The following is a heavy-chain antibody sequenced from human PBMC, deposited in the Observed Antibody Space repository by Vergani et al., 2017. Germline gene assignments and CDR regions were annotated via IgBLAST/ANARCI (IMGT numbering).Heavy chain of an antibody. Sequence: QVQLVQSGAEVKKPGASVKVSCKASGYTFTSYDINWVRQATGQGLEWMGWMNPNSGNTGYAHKFQGRVTMTRDTSISTAYMELSRLRSDDTAVYYCAREVRGYDHHAFDIWGQGTMVTVSS. CDR2: MNPNSGNT. D-gene: IGHD5-12*01. CDR1: GYTFTSYD. CDR3: AREVRGYDHHAFDI. V-gene: IGHV1-8*01. J-gene: IGHJ3*02.